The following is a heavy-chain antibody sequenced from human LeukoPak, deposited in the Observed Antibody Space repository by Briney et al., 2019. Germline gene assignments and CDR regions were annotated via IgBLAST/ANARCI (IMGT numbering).Heavy chain of an antibody. Sequence: GGSLRLSCAASGFTFSSYSMNWVRQTPGKGLEWVASISSSSSYISYADSLKGRFTISRDNAKNSLYLQMNSLRAEDTAVYYCARVSNSGWGSRFDPWGQGTLVTVSS. V-gene: IGHV3-21*01. CDR2: ISSSSSYI. D-gene: IGHD6-19*01. CDR3: ARVSNSGWGSRFDP. CDR1: GFTFSSYS. J-gene: IGHJ5*02.